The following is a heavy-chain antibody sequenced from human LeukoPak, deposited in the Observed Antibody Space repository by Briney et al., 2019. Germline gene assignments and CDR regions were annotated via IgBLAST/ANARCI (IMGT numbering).Heavy chain of an antibody. V-gene: IGHV4-59*08. CDR3: AGQVVAVAGTGYFDY. Sequence: SETLSLTCTVSGGSITSYHYSWIRQPPGKGLEWIGYIYYSGSTNYNPSLKSRVTISVDTSKNQFSLKLNSVTAADTAVYFCAGQVVAVAGTGYFDYWGQGTLVTVSS. CDR2: IYYSGST. J-gene: IGHJ4*02. CDR1: GGSITSYH. D-gene: IGHD6-19*01.